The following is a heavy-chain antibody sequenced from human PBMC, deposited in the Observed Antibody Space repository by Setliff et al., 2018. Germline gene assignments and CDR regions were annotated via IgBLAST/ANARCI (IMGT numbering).Heavy chain of an antibody. CDR1: GFTFSRAY. V-gene: IGHV4-34*08. Sequence: PSETLRLSCAASGFTFSRAYMNWIRQAPGRGLEWIGEINDRGSTHYNPSLKSRVTISIDTSKNQFSLKLSSVTAADTAVYSCARHVGIRGRGYNYYYYYMDVWGKGTTVTVSS. CDR2: INDRGST. CDR3: ARHVGIRGRGYNYYYYYMDV. D-gene: IGHD3-10*01. J-gene: IGHJ6*03.